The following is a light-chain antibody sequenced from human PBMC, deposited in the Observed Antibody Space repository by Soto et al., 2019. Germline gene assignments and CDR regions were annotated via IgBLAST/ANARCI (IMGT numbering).Light chain of an antibody. Sequence: QTVVTQSPSASASLGASVKLTCTLSSGHSNYAIAWHQQQPEKGPRYLMKVNSDGSHNKGGGIPDRFSGSSSGAERFLTISSLQSEDEADYYCQTWGTGVVFGGGTKLTVL. CDR2: VNSDGSH. CDR1: SGHSNYA. CDR3: QTWGTGVV. J-gene: IGLJ2*01. V-gene: IGLV4-69*01.